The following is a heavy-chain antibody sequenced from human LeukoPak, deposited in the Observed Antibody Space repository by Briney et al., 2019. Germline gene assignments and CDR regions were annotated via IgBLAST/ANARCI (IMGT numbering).Heavy chain of an antibody. V-gene: IGHV1-8*01. J-gene: IGHJ4*02. Sequence: ASVKVSCKASGYTFTSYDINWVRQATGQGLEWMGWMNPNSGNTGYAQKFQGRVTMTEDTSTDTAYMELSSLRSEDTAVYYCATEGRIAFDYWGQGTLVTVSS. CDR3: ATEGRIAFDY. CDR2: MNPNSGNT. D-gene: IGHD6-13*01. CDR1: GYTFTSYD.